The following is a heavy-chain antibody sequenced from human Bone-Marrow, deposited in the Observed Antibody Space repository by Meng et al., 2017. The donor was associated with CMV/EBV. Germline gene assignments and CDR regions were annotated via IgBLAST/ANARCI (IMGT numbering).Heavy chain of an antibody. J-gene: IGHJ4*02. CDR2: INPNSGGT. D-gene: IGHD7-27*01. V-gene: IGHV1-2*02. Sequence: ASVKVSCKASGYTFTSYGISWVRQAPGQGLEWMGWINPNSGGTNYAQKFQGRVTMTRDTSISTAYMELSRLRSDDTAVYYCSRAIKRTGDPPGGYWGQGTLVTVSS. CDR1: GYTFTSYG. CDR3: SRAIKRTGDPPGGY.